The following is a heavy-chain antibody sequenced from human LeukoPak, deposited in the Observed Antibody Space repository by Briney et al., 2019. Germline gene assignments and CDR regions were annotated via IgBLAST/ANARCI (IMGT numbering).Heavy chain of an antibody. D-gene: IGHD6-19*01. V-gene: IGHV3-23*01. Sequence: QAGGSLRLSCAASGFTFSNYAMSWVRQGPGKGLEWVSCISGSGGSTSYADSVKGRFTISRDNSKNTLNLQMNSLRAEDTAVYYCAKRTVYYSGWDDAFGMWGQGTMVSVSS. J-gene: IGHJ3*02. CDR2: ISGSGGST. CDR3: AKRTVYYSGWDDAFGM. CDR1: GFTFSNYA.